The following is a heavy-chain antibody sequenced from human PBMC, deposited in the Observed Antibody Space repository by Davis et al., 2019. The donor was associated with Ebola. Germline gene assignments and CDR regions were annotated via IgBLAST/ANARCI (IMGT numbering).Heavy chain of an antibody. V-gene: IGHV3-30-3*02. J-gene: IGHJ4*02. CDR3: AKTKGWELLLFYLDY. Sequence: GESLKISCAASGFTFSSYAMHWVRQAPGKGLEWVAVISYDGSNKYYADSVKGRFTISRDNSKNTLYLQMDSLRAEDTAVYYCAKTKGWELLLFYLDYWGQGTLVTVSS. CDR2: ISYDGSNK. CDR1: GFTFSSYA. D-gene: IGHD1-26*01.